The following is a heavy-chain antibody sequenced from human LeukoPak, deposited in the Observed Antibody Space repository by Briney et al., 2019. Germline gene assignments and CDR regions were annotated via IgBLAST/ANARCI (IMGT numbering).Heavy chain of an antibody. CDR1: RGTFSSYA. CDR3: ARDLSRGSTYFDY. CDR2: IIPIFGTA. Sequence: GASVKVSCKASRGTFSSYAISWARQAPGQGLEWMGGIIPIFGTANYAQKFQGRVTITADESTSTAYMELSSLRSADTAVYYCARDLSRGSTYFDYWGQGTLVTVSS. V-gene: IGHV1-69*13. J-gene: IGHJ4*02. D-gene: IGHD1-26*01.